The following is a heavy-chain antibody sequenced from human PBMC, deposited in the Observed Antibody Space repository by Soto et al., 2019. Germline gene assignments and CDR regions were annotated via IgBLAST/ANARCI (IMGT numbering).Heavy chain of an antibody. CDR3: ARVVSLAVARTKYFQH. Sequence: EVQLVESGGGLVKPGGSLRLSCAASGFTFSSYSMNWVRQAPGQGLEWVSSISSSSSYIYYADSVKGRFTISRDNAKNSRDRQMNSLRAEDTAVYYCARVVSLAVARTKYFQHWVQRTLVTVFS. V-gene: IGHV3-21*01. CDR1: GFTFSSYS. J-gene: IGHJ1*01. D-gene: IGHD6-19*01. CDR2: ISSSSSYI.